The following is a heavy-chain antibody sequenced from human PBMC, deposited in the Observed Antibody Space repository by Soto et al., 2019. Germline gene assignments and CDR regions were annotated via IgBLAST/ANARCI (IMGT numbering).Heavy chain of an antibody. CDR3: ARDSTWFGESEIDY. D-gene: IGHD3-10*01. CDR1: GFTFSSYS. J-gene: IGHJ4*02. Sequence: EVQLVESGGGLVQPGGSPRLSCAASGFTFSSYSMNWVRQAPGKGLEWVSYISSSSSTIYYADSVKGRFTISRDNAKNSLYLQMNSLRDEDTAVYYCARDSTWFGESEIDYWGQGTLVTVSS. CDR2: ISSSSSTI. V-gene: IGHV3-48*02.